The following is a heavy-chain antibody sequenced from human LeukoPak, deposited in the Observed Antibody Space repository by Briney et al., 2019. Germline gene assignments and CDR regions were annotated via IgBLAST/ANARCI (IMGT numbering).Heavy chain of an antibody. D-gene: IGHD2-21*02. CDR1: GYTFTGYY. Sequence: ASVKVSCKASGYTFTGYYMHWVRQAPGQGLEWMGWINPNSGGTNYAQKFQGRATMTRDTSISTAYMELSRLRSDNTAVYYCARGSHIVVVTALYWGQGTLVTVSS. V-gene: IGHV1-2*02. CDR2: INPNSGGT. J-gene: IGHJ4*02. CDR3: ARGSHIVVVTALY.